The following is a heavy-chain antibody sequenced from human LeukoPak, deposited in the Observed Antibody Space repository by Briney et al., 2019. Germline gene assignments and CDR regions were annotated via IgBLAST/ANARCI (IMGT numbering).Heavy chain of an antibody. CDR1: GFTFSSYA. Sequence: GGSLRLSCAASGFTFSSYAMHWVRQAPGKGLEWVAVISYDGSNKYYADSVKGRFTISRDNSKNTLYLQMNSLRAEDTAVYYCAKGYSGYEPHSWYGSSIYYYYYMDVGGKGTTVTVSS. D-gene: IGHD5-12*01. J-gene: IGHJ6*03. CDR3: AKGYSGYEPHSWYGSSIYYYYYMDV. V-gene: IGHV3-30*04. CDR2: ISYDGSNK.